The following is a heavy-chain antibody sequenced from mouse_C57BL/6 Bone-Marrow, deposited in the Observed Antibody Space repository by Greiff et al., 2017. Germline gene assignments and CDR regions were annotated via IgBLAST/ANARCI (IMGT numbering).Heavy chain of an antibody. D-gene: IGHD2-1*01. CDR3: ARIYYGVLNYFDY. J-gene: IGHJ2*01. Sequence: QVQLQQSGAELARPGASVKLSCKASGYTFTSYGISWVKQRPGQGLEWIGEIYPRSGNTYYNEKFKGKATLTADKSSSTAYMELRSLTSEDTAVYFCARIYYGVLNYFDYWGQGTTLTVSS. CDR1: GYTFTSYG. V-gene: IGHV1-81*01. CDR2: IYPRSGNT.